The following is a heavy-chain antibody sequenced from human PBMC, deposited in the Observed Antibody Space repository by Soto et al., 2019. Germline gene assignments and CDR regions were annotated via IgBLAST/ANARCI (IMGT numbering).Heavy chain of an antibody. CDR2: ISAYNGNT. J-gene: IGHJ6*02. CDR3: VFVDPPVLTLPSGMDV. CDR1: GYTFTSYG. V-gene: IGHV1-18*01. D-gene: IGHD3-10*02. Sequence: GASVKVSCKASGYTFTSYGISWVRQAPGQGLEWMGWISAYNGNTNYAQKLQGRVTMTTDTSTSTAYMELRSLRSDDTAVYYCVFVDPPVLTLPSGMDVWGQGTTVTVSS.